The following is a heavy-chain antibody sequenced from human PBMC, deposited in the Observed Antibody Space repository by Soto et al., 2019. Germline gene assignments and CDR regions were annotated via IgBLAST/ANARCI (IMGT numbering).Heavy chain of an antibody. D-gene: IGHD3-3*01. CDR2: ISSSSSYI. Sequence: PGGSLRLSCAASVFTFSSYSMNWVRQAPGKGLEWVSSISSSSSYIYYADSVKGRFTISRDNAKNSLYLQMNSLRAEDTAVYYCARGLIRSLGPFDYWGQGTLVTVSS. CDR3: ARGLIRSLGPFDY. V-gene: IGHV3-21*01. J-gene: IGHJ4*02. CDR1: VFTFSSYS.